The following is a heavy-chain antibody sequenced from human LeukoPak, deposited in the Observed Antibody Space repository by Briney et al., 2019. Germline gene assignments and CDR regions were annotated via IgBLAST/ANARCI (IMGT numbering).Heavy chain of an antibody. V-gene: IGHV4-30-2*02. D-gene: IGHD6-25*01. CDR1: GGSISSGGYY. J-gene: IGHJ4*02. CDR2: IYHSGST. Sequence: PSQTLSLTCTVSGGSISSGGYYWSWIRQPPGKGLEWIGYIYHSGSTYYNPSLKSRVTISVDTSKNQFSLKLSSVTAADTAVYYCARQSISGSTPDYWGQGTLVTVSS. CDR3: ARQSISGSTPDY.